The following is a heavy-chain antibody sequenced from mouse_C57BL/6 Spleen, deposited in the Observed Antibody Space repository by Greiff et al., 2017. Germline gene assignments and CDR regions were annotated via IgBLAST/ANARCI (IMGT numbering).Heavy chain of an antibody. V-gene: IGHV1-22*01. CDR3: ARAPSSYLFAY. D-gene: IGHD1-1*01. CDR1: GYTFTDYN. J-gene: IGHJ3*01. CDR2: INPNNGGT. Sequence: EVQGVESGPELVKPGASVKMSCKASGYTFTDYNMHWVKQSHGKSLEWIGYINPNNGGTSYNQKFKGKATLTVNKSSSTAYMELRSLTSEDSAVYYCARAPSSYLFAYWGQGTLVTVSA.